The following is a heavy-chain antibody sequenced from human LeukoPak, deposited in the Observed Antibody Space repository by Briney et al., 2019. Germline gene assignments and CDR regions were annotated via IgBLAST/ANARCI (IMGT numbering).Heavy chain of an antibody. CDR1: GFRASDYY. J-gene: IGHJ5*02. Sequence: GGSLRLSCAVSGFRASDYYMSWVRQAPGKGLQWVALIRGSGDTFYGDSVKGRFTISRDDSKNTVYLRMNSLRVEDTAVYFCARDRAATQDWVEFDPWGQGTLVTVSS. D-gene: IGHD2-15*01. CDR2: IRGSGDT. V-gene: IGHV3-66*01. CDR3: ARDRAATQDWVEFDP.